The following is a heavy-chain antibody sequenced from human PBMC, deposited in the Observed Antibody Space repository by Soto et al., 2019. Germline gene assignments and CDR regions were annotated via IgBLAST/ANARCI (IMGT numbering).Heavy chain of an antibody. V-gene: IGHV3-48*03. J-gene: IGHJ6*04. CDR2: ISSSGSTI. Sequence: GGSLRLSWAASGFTFSSYEMNWVRQAPGKGLEWVSYISSSGSTIYYADSVKGRFTISRDNTKNSLYLQMNSLRAEDTAVYYCASDLRGNPYYYYGMDVWGKGTTVTVSS. D-gene: IGHD1-1*01. CDR3: ASDLRGNPYYYYGMDV. CDR1: GFTFSSYE.